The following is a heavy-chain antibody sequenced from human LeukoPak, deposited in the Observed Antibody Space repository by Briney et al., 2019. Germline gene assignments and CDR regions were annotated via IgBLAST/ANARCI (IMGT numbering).Heavy chain of an antibody. CDR3: ARLYSSSWDWFDP. CDR1: GYTFSDYY. D-gene: IGHD6-13*01. Sequence: GGSLRLSCAASGYTFSDYYMSWIRQAPGKGLEWVSYISSSSYTNYADSVKGRFTISRDNAKNSLYLQMNSLRAEDTAVYYCARLYSSSWDWFDPWGQGTLVTVSS. J-gene: IGHJ5*02. V-gene: IGHV3-11*06. CDR2: ISSSSYT.